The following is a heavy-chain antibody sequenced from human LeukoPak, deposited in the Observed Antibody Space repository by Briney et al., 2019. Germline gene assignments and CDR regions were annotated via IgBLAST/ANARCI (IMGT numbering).Heavy chain of an antibody. D-gene: IGHD3-10*01. J-gene: IGHJ6*02. CDR1: GGSITSYNYY. Sequence: SETLSLTCTVSGGSITSYNYYWGWIRQPPGKGLEWIGSIYYSGSTYYNPSLKSRVTISVDTSKNQFSLKLSSVTAADTAVYYCARSDYYGSGSYYKRVGMDVWGQGTTVTVSS. CDR3: ARSDYYGSGSYYKRVGMDV. V-gene: IGHV4-39*07. CDR2: IYYSGST.